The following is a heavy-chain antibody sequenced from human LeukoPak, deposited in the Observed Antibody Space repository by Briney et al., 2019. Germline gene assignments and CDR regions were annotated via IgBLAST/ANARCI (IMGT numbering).Heavy chain of an antibody. CDR1: GFTFSSYS. J-gene: IGHJ2*01. CDR3: AKLGTYWYFDL. V-gene: IGHV3-23*01. CDR2: ISGSGAGT. D-gene: IGHD7-27*01. Sequence: GGSLRLSCAASGFTFSSYSMNWVRQAPGKGLEWVSGISGSGAGTYYADSVKGRFTISRDNSKNALFLQMNSLRAEDTAVYFCAKLGTYWYFDLWGRGTLVTVSS.